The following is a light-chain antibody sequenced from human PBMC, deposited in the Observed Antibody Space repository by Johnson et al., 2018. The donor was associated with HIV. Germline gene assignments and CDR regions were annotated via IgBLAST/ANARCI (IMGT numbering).Light chain of an antibody. V-gene: IGLV1-51*01. Sequence: QSVLTQPPSVSAAPGQKVTISCSGSSSNIGNNYVSWYQQLPGTAPKLLIYENNKRPSGIPDRFSASKSGTSATLGITGLQTGDEADYYCGTWDSSLGAWVFGTGTKVTVL. CDR3: GTWDSSLGAWV. CDR1: SSNIGNNY. CDR2: ENN. J-gene: IGLJ1*01.